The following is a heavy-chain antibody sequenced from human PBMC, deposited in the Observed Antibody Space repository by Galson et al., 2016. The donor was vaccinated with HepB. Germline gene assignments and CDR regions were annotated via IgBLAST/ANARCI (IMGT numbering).Heavy chain of an antibody. CDR3: AKVSDEYYFDY. V-gene: IGHV3-30*18. Sequence: YPILSSAAAGFSSSSYSMQWVRHAPRERLQEGTVTSTDGRNKHYADSLKGRFTISRDTSKKTLYLQMNSLTAEDTAVYYCAKVSDEYYFDYWGQGTLVTVSP. CDR2: TSTDGRNK. CDR1: GFSSSSYS. J-gene: IGHJ4*02.